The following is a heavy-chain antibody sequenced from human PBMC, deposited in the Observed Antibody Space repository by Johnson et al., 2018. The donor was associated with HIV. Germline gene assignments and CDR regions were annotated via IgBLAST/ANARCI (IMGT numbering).Heavy chain of an antibody. CDR3: VRDGRHSSGIWAFDI. CDR2: LYSTGNT. D-gene: IGHD3-22*01. V-gene: IGHV3-66*01. Sequence: QLVESGGGVVRPGGSLRLSCAASGFSFNDYVMSWVRQAPGKGLEWVSLLYSTGNTVYAASVKGRFSVSRDNSKNTVDLQMSSLTAADTSVYYCVRDGRHSSGIWAFDIWSQGTMVTVSS. J-gene: IGHJ3*02. CDR1: GFSFNDYV.